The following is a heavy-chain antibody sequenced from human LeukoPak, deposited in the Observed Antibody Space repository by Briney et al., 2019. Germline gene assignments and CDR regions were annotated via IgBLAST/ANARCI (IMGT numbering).Heavy chain of an antibody. CDR2: INHSGST. CDR1: GGSFSGYY. J-gene: IGHJ4*02. V-gene: IGHV4-34*01. D-gene: IGHD3-10*01. Sequence: SETLSLTCAVYGGSFSGYYWSWIRQPPGKGLEWIGEINHSGSTNYNPSLKSRVTISVDTSKNQFSLKLSSVTAADTAVYYCARRTSFICGSGSCNFGYWGQGTLVTVSS. CDR3: ARRTSFICGSGSCNFGY.